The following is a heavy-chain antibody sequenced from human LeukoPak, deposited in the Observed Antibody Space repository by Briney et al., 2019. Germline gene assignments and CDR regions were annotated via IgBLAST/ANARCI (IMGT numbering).Heavy chain of an antibody. V-gene: IGHV3-23*01. CDR1: GFTFSSYA. CDR3: AKRALSRLERPGPLDY. D-gene: IGHD1-1*01. J-gene: IGHJ4*02. CDR2: ISGSGGST. Sequence: GGSLRLSCAASGFTFSSYAMSWVRQAPGKGLEWVSAISGSGGSTYYADSVKGRFTISRDNSKNTLYLQMNSLRAEDTAVYYCAKRALSRLERPGPLDYWGQGTLVTVSS.